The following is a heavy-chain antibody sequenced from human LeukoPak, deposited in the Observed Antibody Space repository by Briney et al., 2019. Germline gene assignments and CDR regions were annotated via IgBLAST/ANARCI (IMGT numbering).Heavy chain of an antibody. CDR3: ARGYCSGRSCYYAFDI. CDR1: GGSFSGYY. V-gene: IGHV4-34*01. D-gene: IGHD2-15*01. J-gene: IGHJ3*02. CDR2: INHSGST. Sequence: SETLSLTCAVYGGSFSGYYWSWIRQPPGKGLEWIGEINHSGSTNYNPSLKSRVTISVDTSKNQFSLKLSSVTAADTAVYYCARGYCSGRSCYYAFDIWGQGTMVTVSS.